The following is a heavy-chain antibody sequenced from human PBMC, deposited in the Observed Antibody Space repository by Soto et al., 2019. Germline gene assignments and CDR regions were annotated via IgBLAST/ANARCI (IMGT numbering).Heavy chain of an antibody. Sequence: SETLSLTCTVSGASISGYSWSWIRQPPGMGLEWIGFIHYSGSTKYNPSLKSRVTISVDTSNNQSSLNLNSVTAADTALYYCARHYCTSGNCFYFDFWGQGALVTVSS. CDR2: IHYSGST. CDR3: ARHYCTSGNCFYFDF. D-gene: IGHD2-8*01. J-gene: IGHJ4*02. V-gene: IGHV4-59*08. CDR1: GASISGYS.